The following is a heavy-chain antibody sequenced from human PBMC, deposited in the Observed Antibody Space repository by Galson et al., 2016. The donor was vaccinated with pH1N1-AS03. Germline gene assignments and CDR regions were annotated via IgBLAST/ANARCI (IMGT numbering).Heavy chain of an antibody. CDR2: ISGLGEST. V-gene: IGHV3-23*01. D-gene: IGHD7-27*01. CDR3: ARTNWFDY. J-gene: IGHJ4*02. CDR1: GFIFSNYA. Sequence: SLRLSCAASGFIFSNYAMTWVRQAPGKGLQWVSTISGLGESTKYADSVKGRFTISRDNSKNTVNLHMNSLRVEDTAVYYCARTNWFDYWGQGTLVTVSS.